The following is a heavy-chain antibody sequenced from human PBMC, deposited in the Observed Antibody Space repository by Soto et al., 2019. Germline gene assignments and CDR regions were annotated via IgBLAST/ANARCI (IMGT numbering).Heavy chain of an antibody. J-gene: IGHJ4*02. D-gene: IGHD1-20*01. CDR1: GFTFSSYG. Sequence: GGSLRLSCAASGFTFSSYGMHWVRQAPGKGLEWVAVIWYDGSNKYYADSVKGRFTISRDNSKNTLYLQMNSLRAEDTAVYYCARGSSVTGTTTGLDYRGQGTLVTVSS. V-gene: IGHV3-33*01. CDR2: IWYDGSNK. CDR3: ARGSSVTGTTTGLDY.